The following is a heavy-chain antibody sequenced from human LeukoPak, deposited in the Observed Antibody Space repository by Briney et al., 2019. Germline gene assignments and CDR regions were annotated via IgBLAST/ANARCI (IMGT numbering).Heavy chain of an antibody. D-gene: IGHD3-22*01. V-gene: IGHV3-30*02. Sequence: GGSLRLSCAASGFTFSSYGMHWVRQAPGKGLEWVAFIRYDGSNKYYADSVKGRFTISRDNSKNTLYLQMNSLRAEDTAVYYCAKKYRYYDSGGPIDWSDLWGQGTLVTVSS. CDR2: IRYDGSNK. CDR1: GFTFSSYG. CDR3: AKKYRYYDSGGPIDWSDL. J-gene: IGHJ5*02.